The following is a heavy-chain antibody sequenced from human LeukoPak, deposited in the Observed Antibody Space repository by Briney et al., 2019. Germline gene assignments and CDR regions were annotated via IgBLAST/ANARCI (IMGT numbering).Heavy chain of an antibody. D-gene: IGHD6-25*01. CDR1: GFIFSNTW. Sequence: GGSLRLSCAASGFIFSNTWMSWVRQAPGKGLEWVGRIKSKTAGGTTDHAAPVKGRFTISRDDSKNTLFLQMNSLNIEDTGVYYCATAGWSVAANLWGQGTLVTVSS. CDR2: IKSKTAGGTT. CDR3: ATAGWSVAANL. V-gene: IGHV3-15*01. J-gene: IGHJ5*02.